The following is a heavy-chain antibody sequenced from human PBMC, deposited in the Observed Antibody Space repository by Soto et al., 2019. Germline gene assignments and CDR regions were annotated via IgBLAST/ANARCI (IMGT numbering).Heavy chain of an antibody. CDR1: GVSFNNNG. J-gene: IGHJ6*02. Sequence: QVQLVQSGAEVKKPGSSVKVSCRTSGVSFNNNGIGWVRQAPGHGLEWMGGVSPPFRTSNYARKCQGRISITADASTGTVNMELSSLTSEDTAQYYCARVLYYGSGSYSPYGMDVWDQGTTVTVSS. V-gene: IGHV1-69*01. CDR2: VSPPFRTS. D-gene: IGHD3-10*01. CDR3: ARVLYYGSGSYSPYGMDV.